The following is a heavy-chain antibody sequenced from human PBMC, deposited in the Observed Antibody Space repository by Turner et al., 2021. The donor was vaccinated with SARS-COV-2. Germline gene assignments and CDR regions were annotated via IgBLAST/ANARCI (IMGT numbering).Heavy chain of an antibody. J-gene: IGHJ6*02. CDR2: LDLEAHET. D-gene: IGHD5-12*01. CDR1: GYSLTELA. V-gene: IGHV1-24*01. Sequence: QVQLAQYGSEVKKPGASVKVSCKDSGYSLTELAIHWVRQAPGKGLEWMRSLDLEAHETIRAQKFQNRIILSEDKSSDTAVMELSGLRFEDTAIYYCSTRWDIVGRANGLDVWGHGTRVTVSS. CDR3: STRWDIVGRANGLDV.